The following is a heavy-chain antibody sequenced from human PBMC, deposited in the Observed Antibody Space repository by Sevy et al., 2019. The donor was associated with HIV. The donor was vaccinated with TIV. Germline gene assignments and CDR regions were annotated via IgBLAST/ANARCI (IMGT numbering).Heavy chain of an antibody. V-gene: IGHV4-59*02. CDR3: ARDRGSGSFDWYFDL. CDR2: IYYSGST. CDR1: GGSVSSYC. D-gene: IGHD6-19*01. J-gene: IGHJ2*01. Sequence: SETLSLTCTVSGGSVSSYCWSWTRQPPGKGLEWIGYIYYSGSTNYNPSLKSRVTISGDTSKKQLSLKLTSVTTADTAVYYCARDRGSGSFDWYFDLWGRGTLVTVSS.